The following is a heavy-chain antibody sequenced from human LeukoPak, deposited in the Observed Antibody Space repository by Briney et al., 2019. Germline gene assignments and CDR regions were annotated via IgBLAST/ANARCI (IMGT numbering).Heavy chain of an antibody. CDR3: ARDSYGGAFDI. D-gene: IGHD4-17*01. J-gene: IGHJ3*02. V-gene: IGHV3-53*01. CDR1: GFIVSSHY. Sequence: PGGSLRLSCVVSGFIVSSHYMSWVRQAPGKGLEWVSVMYSGGSTYYADSVKGRFTISRDNSKNTPYLQMNTLRAEDTAVYYCARDSYGGAFDIWGQGTMVTVSS. CDR2: MYSGGST.